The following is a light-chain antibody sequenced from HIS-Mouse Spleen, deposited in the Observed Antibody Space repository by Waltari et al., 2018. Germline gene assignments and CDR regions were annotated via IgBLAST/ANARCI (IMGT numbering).Light chain of an antibody. J-gene: IGLJ1*01. CDR3: CSYAGSSTYYV. V-gene: IGLV2-23*01. Sequence: QSALTQPAAVSGSPGQSTTISCTGTSRYVGSYNLVSWYQQHPGKAPKPMIYEGSKRPSGVSNRFSGSKSGNTASLTISGLQAEDEADYYCCSYAGSSTYYVFGTGTKVTVL. CDR1: SRYVGSYNL. CDR2: EGS.